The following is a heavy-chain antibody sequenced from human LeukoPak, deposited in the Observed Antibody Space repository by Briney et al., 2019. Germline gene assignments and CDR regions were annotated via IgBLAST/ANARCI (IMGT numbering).Heavy chain of an antibody. CDR1: GDSVSSNSAA. Sequence: SQTLSLTCALSGDSVSSNSAAWNWIRQSPSGGLEWLGRTYYRSKWYNDYAVSVKGRITINPDTSKNQFSLQLNSVTPEDTAVYYCAREASGDYDILAGYGYFAYWGQGTLVTVSS. D-gene: IGHD3-9*01. J-gene: IGHJ4*02. CDR2: TYYRSKWYN. CDR3: AREASGDYDILAGYGYFAY. V-gene: IGHV6-1*01.